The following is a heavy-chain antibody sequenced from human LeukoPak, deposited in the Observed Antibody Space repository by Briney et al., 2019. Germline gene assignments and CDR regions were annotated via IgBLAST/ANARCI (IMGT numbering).Heavy chain of an antibody. V-gene: IGHV1-2*04. CDR2: INPNSGGT. CDR1: GYTFTDYY. J-gene: IGHJ6*02. CDR3: AIAYYSGSGTYYYFYNMDV. D-gene: IGHD3-10*01. Sequence: ASVKVSCKASGYTFTDYYIHWVRQAPGQGLEWMGWINPNSGGTNYAQKFQDWVTLTRDTSISTAYMELCRLRSDDTAVYFCAIAYYSGSGTYYYFYNMDVWGQGTTVTVSS.